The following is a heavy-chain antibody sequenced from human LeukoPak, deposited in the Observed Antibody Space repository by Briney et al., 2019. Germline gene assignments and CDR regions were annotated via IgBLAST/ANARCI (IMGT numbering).Heavy chain of an antibody. CDR2: INHSGST. V-gene: IGHV4-34*01. D-gene: IGHD6-13*01. CDR1: GGSFSGYY. J-gene: IGHJ6*02. Sequence: SETLSLTCAVYGGSFSGYYWSWIRQPPGKGLEWIGEINHSGSTNYNPSLKSRVTISVDTSKNQFSLKLSSVTAADTAVYYCARGLTTYSSSWFYYYYGMDVWGQGTTVTVSS. CDR3: ARGLTTYSSSWFYYYYGMDV.